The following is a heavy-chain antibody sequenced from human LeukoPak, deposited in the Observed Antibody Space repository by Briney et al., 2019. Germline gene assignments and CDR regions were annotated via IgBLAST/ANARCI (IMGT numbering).Heavy chain of an antibody. CDR2: INHSGST. D-gene: IGHD6-6*01. V-gene: IGHV4-34*01. CDR1: GGSFSGYY. CDR3: ARAGYSSSSYIDY. Sequence: SETLSLTCAVYGGSFSGYYWSWIRQPPGKGLEWIGEINHSGSTNYNPSLKSRVTLSVDTSKNQFSLKLSSVTATDTAVYYCARAGYSSSSYIDYWGQGTLVTVSS. J-gene: IGHJ4*02.